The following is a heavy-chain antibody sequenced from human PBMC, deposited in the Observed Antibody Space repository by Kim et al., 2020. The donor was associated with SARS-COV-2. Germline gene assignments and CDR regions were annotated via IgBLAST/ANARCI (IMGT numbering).Heavy chain of an antibody. CDR3: VAVTDSGYYYDY. J-gene: IGHJ4*02. V-gene: IGHV3-21*01. CDR2: ISSSSPYI. CDR1: GFTFHAHS. Sequence: GGSLRLSCAASGFTFHAHSMNWVRQSPRKGLEWLASISSSSPYIYYADSVKGRFAISRDNAKNSLYLQLDSLSADDTAVYYCVAVTDSGYYYDYWGQGTLVTVSA. D-gene: IGHD3-10*01.